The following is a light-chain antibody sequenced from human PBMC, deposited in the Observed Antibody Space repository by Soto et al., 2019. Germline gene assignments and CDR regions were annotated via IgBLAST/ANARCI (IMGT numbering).Light chain of an antibody. CDR1: QSIGKN. CDR3: QQTLSTPIT. J-gene: IGKJ5*01. Sequence: DIQMTQSPSSLSAFVGDSVTITCRASQSIGKNLNWYQQKPGRAPKLLISGASTLRTGVPATFRGSGSGTDFTLSIDNLQPQDFATYYCQQTLSTPITFGQGTRLEIK. CDR2: GAS. V-gene: IGKV1-39*01.